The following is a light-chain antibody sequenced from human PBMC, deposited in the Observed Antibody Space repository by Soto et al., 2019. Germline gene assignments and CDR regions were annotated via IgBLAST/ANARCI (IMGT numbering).Light chain of an antibody. J-gene: IGKJ3*01. CDR3: QQLNSYPLT. V-gene: IGKV1-9*01. CDR1: QGISSY. Sequence: DIQLTQSPSFLSASVGDRVTITCRASQGISSYLAWYQQKPGKDPKLLIYAASTLQSGVPSRFSGSGSGTEFTLTISSLQPEDCATYYFQQLNSYPLTFGPGTKVDIK. CDR2: AAS.